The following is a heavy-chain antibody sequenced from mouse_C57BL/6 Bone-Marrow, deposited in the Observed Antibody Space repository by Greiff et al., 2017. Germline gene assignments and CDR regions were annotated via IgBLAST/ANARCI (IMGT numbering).Heavy chain of an antibody. CDR2: LNPYNGGT. CDR3: ARGDYCSSSWFAY. CDR1: GYTFTDYY. V-gene: IGHV1-19*01. J-gene: IGHJ3*01. Sequence: EVQVVESGPVLVKPGASVKMSCKASGYTFTDYYLTWVKQSHGKSLAWIGVLNPYNGGTSYNQKFKGKATLTVDKSSSTADMELNSLTSEDSAVYYGARGDYCSSSWFAYWGQGTLVTVSA. D-gene: IGHD1-1*01.